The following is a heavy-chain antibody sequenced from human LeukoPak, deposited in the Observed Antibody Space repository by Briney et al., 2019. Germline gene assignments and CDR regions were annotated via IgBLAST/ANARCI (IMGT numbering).Heavy chain of an antibody. Sequence: ASVKVSCKASGYTFTAYYVHWVRQAPGQGLEWIGWINPNTGDTNYAPKFQGRVTMIKDTSTNSAYMELNKLTSDDTAVYYCGRENKSFDPWGQGTLVTVSS. J-gene: IGHJ5*02. CDR1: GYTFTAYY. CDR3: GRENKSFDP. V-gene: IGHV1-2*02. CDR2: INPNTGDT.